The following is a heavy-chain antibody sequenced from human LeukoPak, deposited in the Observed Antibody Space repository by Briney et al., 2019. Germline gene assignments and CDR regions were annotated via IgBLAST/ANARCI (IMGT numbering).Heavy chain of an antibody. J-gene: IGHJ3*02. CDR1: GGTFSSYA. V-gene: IGHV1-69*05. D-gene: IGHD6-6*01. CDR3: AGAAFVSSGAFDI. Sequence: GASVKVSCKASGGTFSSYAISWVRQAPGQGLEWMGGIIPIFGKANYAQKFQGRVTITTDESTRTAYMELSSLRSEDTAVSYCAGAAFVSSGAFDIWGQGTLVTVSS. CDR2: IIPIFGKA.